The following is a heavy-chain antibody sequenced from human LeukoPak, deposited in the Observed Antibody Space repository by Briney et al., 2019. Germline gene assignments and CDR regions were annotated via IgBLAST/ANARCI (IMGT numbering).Heavy chain of an antibody. J-gene: IGHJ4*02. Sequence: SETLSLTCTVSGGSISSGGYYWSWIRQHPGKGLEWIGYIYYSGSTYYNPSLKSRVTISVDTSKNQFPLKLSSVTAADTAVYYCARVRIVVVPAAISTYYFDYWGQGTLVTVSS. D-gene: IGHD2-2*02. V-gene: IGHV4-31*03. CDR3: ARVRIVVVPAAISTYYFDY. CDR1: GGSISSGGYY. CDR2: IYYSGST.